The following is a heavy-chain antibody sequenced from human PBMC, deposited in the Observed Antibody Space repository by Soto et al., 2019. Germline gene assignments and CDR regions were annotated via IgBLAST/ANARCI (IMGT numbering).Heavy chain of an antibody. CDR2: IYPGDSDT. J-gene: IGHJ6*02. V-gene: IGHV5-51*01. Sequence: GESLKISCKGSGYSFTSYWIGWVRQMSGKGLEWMGIIYPGDSDTRYSPSFQGQVTISADKSISTAYLQWSSLKASDTAMYYCARLVSSSTGWHSYYGMDVWGQRTTLTVSS. CDR3: ARLVSSSTGWHSYYGMDV. CDR1: GYSFTSYW. D-gene: IGHD6-6*01.